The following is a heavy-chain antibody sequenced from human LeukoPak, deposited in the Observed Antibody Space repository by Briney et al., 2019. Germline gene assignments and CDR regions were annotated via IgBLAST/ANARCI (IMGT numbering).Heavy chain of an antibody. V-gene: IGHV4-4*09. D-gene: IGHD1-14*01. J-gene: IGHJ5*02. CDR1: GGSISSYY. CDR2: IYTSGST. CDR3: ATTELGDRNWFDP. Sequence: SETLSLTCTVSGGSISSYYWSWIRQPPGKGLEWIGYIYTSGSTNYNPSLKSRVTISVDTSKNQFSLKLSSVTAADTAVYYCATTELGDRNWFDPWGQGTLVTVSS.